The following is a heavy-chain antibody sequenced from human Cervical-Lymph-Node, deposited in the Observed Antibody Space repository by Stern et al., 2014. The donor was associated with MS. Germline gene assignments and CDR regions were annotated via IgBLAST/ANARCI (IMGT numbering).Heavy chain of an antibody. CDR2: INQSGTT. Sequence: QEQLQESGPGLVKPSGTLSLTCAVSGGSISSRSNWWTWVRQPPGKGLEWIGEINQSGTTNYNPSLKSRVTLSVDNSKNQFSLKVRSVTAADTAVYYCARMMSVSGIGMDVWGQGTTVTVSS. CDR1: GGSISSRSNW. J-gene: IGHJ6*02. V-gene: IGHV4-4*02. CDR3: ARMMSVSGIGMDV. D-gene: IGHD3-16*01.